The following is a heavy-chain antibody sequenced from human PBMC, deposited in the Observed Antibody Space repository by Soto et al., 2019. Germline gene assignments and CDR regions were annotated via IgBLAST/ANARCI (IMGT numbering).Heavy chain of an antibody. CDR1: GGPFHSYG. CDR2: IIPLYGTV. CDR3: ARVRVIRGVIPSHFGL. Sequence: QDHLAQSGAEVKKPGSSVTVSCKASGGPFHSYGIRWVRQAPGQGLDWMGVIIPLYGTVNSAQTFQGRVSITADKSTSTAYMDLSSLRSDDTAVYYCARVRVIRGVIPSHFGLWGQGTLVTVSS. J-gene: IGHJ4*02. D-gene: IGHD3-10*01. V-gene: IGHV1-69*06.